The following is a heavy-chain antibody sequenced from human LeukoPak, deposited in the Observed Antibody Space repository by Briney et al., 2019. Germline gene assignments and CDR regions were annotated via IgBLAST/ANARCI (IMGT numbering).Heavy chain of an antibody. D-gene: IGHD6-13*01. CDR3: AKISGYSSSWYNYYYYYMDV. J-gene: IGHJ6*03. CDR2: IWYDGSNK. CDR1: GFTFSSYG. V-gene: IGHV3-33*06. Sequence: GGSLRLSCAASGFTFSSYGMHWVRQAPGKGLEWVAVIWYDGSNKYYADSVKGRFTISRDNSKNTLYLRMNSLRAEDTAVYYCAKISGYSSSWYNYYYYYMDVWGKGTTVTVSS.